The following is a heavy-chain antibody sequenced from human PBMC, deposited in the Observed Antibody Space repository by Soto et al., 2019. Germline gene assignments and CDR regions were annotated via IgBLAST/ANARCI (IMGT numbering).Heavy chain of an antibody. J-gene: IGHJ4*02. V-gene: IGHV3-23*01. D-gene: IGHD6-13*01. Sequence: HPGGSLRLSCAASGFTFSSYAMSWVRQAPGKGLEWVSAISPNGGTTYYADSVKGRFTIYRDNSMNTLYLQMNTLRVEDTAVYYCAKVSSSWYAGFFDLWGQGTLVTVSS. CDR3: AKVSSSWYAGFFDL. CDR1: GFTFSSYA. CDR2: ISPNGGTT.